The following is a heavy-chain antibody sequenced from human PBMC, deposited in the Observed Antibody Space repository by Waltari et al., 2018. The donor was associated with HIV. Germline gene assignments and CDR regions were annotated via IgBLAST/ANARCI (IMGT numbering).Heavy chain of an antibody. CDR1: GGSISSGGYY. J-gene: IGHJ6*02. V-gene: IGHV4-31*03. CDR2: IYYSGST. CDR3: ARITYYYDSSGYQGGMDV. Sequence: QVQLQESGPGLVKPSQTLSLTCTVSGGSISSGGYYWSWIRQHPGKGLEWIGYIYYSGSTYYNPSLKSRVTISVYTSKNQFSLKLTSVTAADTAVYYCARITYYYDSSGYQGGMDVWGQGTTVTVSS. D-gene: IGHD3-22*01.